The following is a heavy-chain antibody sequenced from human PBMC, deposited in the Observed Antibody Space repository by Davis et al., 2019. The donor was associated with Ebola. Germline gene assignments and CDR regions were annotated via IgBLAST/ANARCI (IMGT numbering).Heavy chain of an antibody. CDR1: GGTFSSYT. V-gene: IGHV1-2*06. Sequence: ASSVKVSCKASGGTFSSYTISWVRQAPGQGLEWMGRINPNSGGTNYAQKFQGRVTMTRDTSISTAYMELSRLRSDETAVYYCARKGFLEWLLSTDSYGMDVWGQGTTVTVSS. D-gene: IGHD3-3*01. CDR3: ARKGFLEWLLSTDSYGMDV. J-gene: IGHJ6*02. CDR2: INPNSGGT.